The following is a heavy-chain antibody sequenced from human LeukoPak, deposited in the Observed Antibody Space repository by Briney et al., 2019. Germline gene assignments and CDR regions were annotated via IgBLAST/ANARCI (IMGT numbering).Heavy chain of an antibody. CDR1: GYSFTNYW. D-gene: IGHD5-12*01. V-gene: IGHV5-51*01. Sequence: GESLKISWKASGYSFTNYWVAWVRQMPGKGLEWMGLIHPGNSDIRYSPPFQGQVTISDDKSITTAYLQWSSLKASDSAIYYCARTPGSSDYRGYQYWFFDLWGRGTLVTVSS. J-gene: IGHJ2*01. CDR3: ARTPGSSDYRGYQYWFFDL. CDR2: IHPGNSDI.